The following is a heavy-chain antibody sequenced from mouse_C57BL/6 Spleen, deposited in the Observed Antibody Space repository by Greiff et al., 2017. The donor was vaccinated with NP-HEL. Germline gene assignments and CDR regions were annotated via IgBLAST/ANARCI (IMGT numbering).Heavy chain of an antibody. J-gene: IGHJ2*01. CDR1: GFTFSSYA. D-gene: IGHD2-4*01. Sequence: EVQLVESGGGLVKPGGSLKLSCAASGFTFSSYAMSWVRQTPEKRLEWVATISDGGSYTYYPDNVKGRFTISRDNDKNNLYLQMSHLKSEDTAMYYCARDDSYFDYWGQGTTLTVSS. CDR2: ISDGGSYT. V-gene: IGHV5-4*01. CDR3: ARDDSYFDY.